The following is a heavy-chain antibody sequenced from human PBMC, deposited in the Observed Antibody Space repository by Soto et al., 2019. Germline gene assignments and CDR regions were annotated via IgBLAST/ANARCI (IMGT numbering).Heavy chain of an antibody. J-gene: IGHJ4*02. CDR3: ARVKFAGRGGFDY. Sequence: PSETLSLTCAVSGYSISLGYYWGWIRQPPGKGPEWIGSIYHSGNTYYNPSLKSRVSISLDTSKNHFSLELTSVTAADTAVYYCARVKFAGRGGFDYWGQGTLVTVSS. V-gene: IGHV4-38-2*01. D-gene: IGHD2-15*01. CDR1: GYSISLGYY. CDR2: IYHSGNT.